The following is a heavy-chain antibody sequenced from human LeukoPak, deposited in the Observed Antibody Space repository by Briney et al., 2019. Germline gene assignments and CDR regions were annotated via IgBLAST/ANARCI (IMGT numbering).Heavy chain of an antibody. CDR3: VNDGSGGYDHDY. J-gene: IGHJ4*02. D-gene: IGHD5-12*01. Sequence: GGSLRLSCSASGFTFSSYDMYWVRQAPGKGLEYVSAISINGGSAYYADSVKGRFTISRDNSKNTLYLQMSSLRVEDTAVYYCVNDGSGGYDHDYWGQGTLVTVSS. CDR2: ISINGGSA. CDR1: GFTFSSYD. V-gene: IGHV3-64D*09.